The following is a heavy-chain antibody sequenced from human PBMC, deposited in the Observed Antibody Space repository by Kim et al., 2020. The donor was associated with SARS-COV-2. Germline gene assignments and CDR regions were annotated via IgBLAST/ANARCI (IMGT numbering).Heavy chain of an antibody. CDR3: ARGGYYDSSGPWGMDV. Sequence: ASVKVSCKASGYTFTSYAMHWVRQAPGQRLEWMGWINAGNGNTKYSQKFQGRVTITRDTSASTAYMELSSLRSEDTAVYYCARGGYYDSSGPWGMDVWGQGTTVTVSS. V-gene: IGHV1-3*01. CDR1: GYTFTSYA. D-gene: IGHD3-22*01. J-gene: IGHJ6*02. CDR2: INAGNGNT.